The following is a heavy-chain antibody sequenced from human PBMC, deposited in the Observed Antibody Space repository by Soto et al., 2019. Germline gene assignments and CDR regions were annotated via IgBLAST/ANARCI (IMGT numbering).Heavy chain of an antibody. CDR3: ARDQPVTAVIYYYYYGMDV. CDR1: GYTFTGYY. Sequence: GASVKVSCKASGYTFTGYYMHWVRQAPGQGLEWMGWINPNSGGTNYAQKFQGRVTMTRDTSISTAYMELSRLRSDDTAVYYCARDQPVTAVIYYYYYGMDVWGQGTTVTVSS. V-gene: IGHV1-2*02. CDR2: INPNSGGT. J-gene: IGHJ6*02. D-gene: IGHD2-2*01.